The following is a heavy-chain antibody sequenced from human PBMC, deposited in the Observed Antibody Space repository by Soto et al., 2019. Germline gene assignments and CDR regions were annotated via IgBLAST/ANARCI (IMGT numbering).Heavy chain of an antibody. CDR1: GYTLTELS. CDR2: FDPEDGET. J-gene: IGHJ3*02. V-gene: IGHV1-24*01. CDR3: ATDRQYYYDSSGYYRSPAVAFEI. D-gene: IGHD3-22*01. Sequence: ASVKVSCKVSGYTLTELSMHWVRQAPGRGLEWMGGFDPEDGETIYAQKFQGRVTMTEDTSTDTAYMELSSLRSEDTAVYYCATDRQYYYDSSGYYRSPAVAFEIWGQGTMVTVSS.